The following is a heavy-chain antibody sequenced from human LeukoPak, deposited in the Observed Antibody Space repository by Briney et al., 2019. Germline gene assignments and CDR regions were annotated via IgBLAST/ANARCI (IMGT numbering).Heavy chain of an antibody. CDR3: ARESGLYGSGSRY. V-gene: IGHV1-8*01. J-gene: IGHJ4*02. D-gene: IGHD3-10*01. CDR1: GYTFTSYD. Sequence: ASVKVSCKASGYTFTSYDINWVRQATGQGLEWMGWMNPNSGNTGYAQKFQGRVAMTRTTSINTAYMELSSLRSDDTAVYYCARESGLYGSGSRYWGQGTLVTVSS. CDR2: MNPNSGNT.